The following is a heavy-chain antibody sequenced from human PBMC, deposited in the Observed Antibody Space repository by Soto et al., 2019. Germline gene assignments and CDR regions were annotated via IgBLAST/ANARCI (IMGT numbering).Heavy chain of an antibody. CDR1: GGSISSYY. V-gene: IGHV4-59*01. D-gene: IGHD3-9*01. Sequence: SETLSLTCTVSGGSISSYYWSWIRQPPGKGLEWIGYIYYSGSTNYNPSLKSRVTISVDTSKNQFSLKLSSVTAAVTAVYYCARGTDILTGFDYWGQGTLVTVSS. J-gene: IGHJ4*02. CDR3: ARGTDILTGFDY. CDR2: IYYSGST.